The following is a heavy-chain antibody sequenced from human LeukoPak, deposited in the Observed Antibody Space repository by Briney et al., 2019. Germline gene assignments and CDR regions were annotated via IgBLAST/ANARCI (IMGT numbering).Heavy chain of an antibody. CDR2: ISNGGSTT. D-gene: IGHD1-14*01. CDR3: AKTVEDTTFFNY. J-gene: IGHJ4*02. CDR1: GFTFSTTA. Sequence: QSGGSLRLSCAASGFTFSTTAMGWVRQAPGKGLEWVSAISNGGSTTYYADSVRGRFTISRDNSKNTLYLQMNSLRADDTAVYYCAKTVEDTTFFNYWGQGTLVTVSS. V-gene: IGHV3-23*01.